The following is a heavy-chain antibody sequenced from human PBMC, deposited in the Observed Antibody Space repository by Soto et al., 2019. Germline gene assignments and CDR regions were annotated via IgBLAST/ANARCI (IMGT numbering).Heavy chain of an antibody. V-gene: IGHV1-18*01. CDR3: ARVEYYDILTGYLVVEWFDP. CDR1: GYTFTSYG. D-gene: IGHD3-9*01. J-gene: IGHJ5*02. CDR2: ISAYNGNT. Sequence: ASVKVSCKASGYTFTSYGISWVRQAPGQGLEWMGWISAYNGNTNYAQKIQGRVTMTTDTSTSTAYMELRSLRSDDTAVYYCARVEYYDILTGYLVVEWFDPWGQGTLVTVSS.